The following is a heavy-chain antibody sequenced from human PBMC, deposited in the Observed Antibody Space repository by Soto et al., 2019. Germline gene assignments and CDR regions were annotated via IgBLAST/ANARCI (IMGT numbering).Heavy chain of an antibody. Sequence: PGESLKISCKGSGYSFTRYWIGWVRQMPGKGLEWMGIIYPGDSDTRYSPSFQGQVTISADKSISTAYLQWSSLKASDTAMYYCARRDIVVVPAAGRGDAFDIWGQGTMVTVSS. CDR2: IYPGDSDT. V-gene: IGHV5-51*01. J-gene: IGHJ3*02. CDR1: GYSFTRYW. D-gene: IGHD2-2*01. CDR3: ARRDIVVVPAAGRGDAFDI.